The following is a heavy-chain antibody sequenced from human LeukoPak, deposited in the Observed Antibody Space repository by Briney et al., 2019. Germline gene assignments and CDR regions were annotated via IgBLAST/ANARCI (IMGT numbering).Heavy chain of an antibody. CDR3: AGKNDPYGSGSYYYD. D-gene: IGHD3-10*01. V-gene: IGHV4-59*12. CDR1: GGSISSYY. J-gene: IGHJ4*02. CDR2: IYYSGST. Sequence: SETLSLTCTVSGGSISSYYWSWIRQPPGKGLEWIGYIYYSGSTNYNPSLKSRVTISVDTSKNQFSLKLSSVTAADTAVYYCAGKNDPYGSGSYYYDWGQGTLVTVSS.